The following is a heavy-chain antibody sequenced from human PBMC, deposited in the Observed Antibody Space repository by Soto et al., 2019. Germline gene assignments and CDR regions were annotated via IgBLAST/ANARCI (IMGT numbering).Heavy chain of an antibody. CDR2: ISAYNCNT. CDR1: GYTFTSYG. J-gene: IGHJ4*02. Sequence: ASVKVSCKASGYTFTSYGISWVRQAPGQGLEWMGWISAYNCNTNYAQKLQGRVTMTTDTSTSTAYMELRSLRSDDTAVYYCASSNIVATIGTFDYWGQGTLVTVSS. V-gene: IGHV1-18*01. D-gene: IGHD5-12*01. CDR3: ASSNIVATIGTFDY.